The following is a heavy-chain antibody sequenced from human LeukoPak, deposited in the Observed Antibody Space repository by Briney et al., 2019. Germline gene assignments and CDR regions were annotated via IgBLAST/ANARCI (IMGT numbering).Heavy chain of an antibody. Sequence: GGSLRLSCAASGFTFSNAWMSWVRQAPGKGLEWVGRIKSKTDGWTTDYAAPVKGRFTISRDDSKNTLYLQMNSLKTEDTAVYYCTTGGSMVRGVTGMDVWGQGTTVTVSS. J-gene: IGHJ6*02. V-gene: IGHV3-15*01. D-gene: IGHD3-10*01. CDR2: IKSKTDGWTT. CDR1: GFTFSNAW. CDR3: TTGGSMVRGVTGMDV.